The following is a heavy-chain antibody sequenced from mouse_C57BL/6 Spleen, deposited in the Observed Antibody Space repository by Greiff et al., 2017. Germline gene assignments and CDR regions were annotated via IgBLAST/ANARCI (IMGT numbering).Heavy chain of an antibody. CDR2: IDPETGGT. D-gene: IGHD1-1*01. J-gene: IGHJ4*01. V-gene: IGHV1-15*01. CDR1: GYTFTDYE. Sequence: QVQLQQSGAELVRPGASVTLSCKASGYTFTDYEMHWVKQTPVHGLEWIGAIDPETGGTAYNQKFKGKAILTADKSSCTAYMELRSLTSEGSAVYYCTRFPNYCFGSSPMEYAMDYWGQGTSVTVSS. CDR3: TRFPNYCFGSSPMEYAMDY.